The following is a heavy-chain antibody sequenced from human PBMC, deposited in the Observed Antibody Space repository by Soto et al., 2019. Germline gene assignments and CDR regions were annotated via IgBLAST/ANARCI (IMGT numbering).Heavy chain of an antibody. Sequence: ASVKVSCKASGYTFTSYGISWVRQAPGQGLEWMGWISAYNGNTNYAQKLQGRVTMTTDTSTSTAYMELRSLRSDDTAVYYCARGPPSYYDSSGYYKCFDYWGQGTLVTVSS. D-gene: IGHD3-22*01. J-gene: IGHJ4*02. CDR2: ISAYNGNT. V-gene: IGHV1-18*01. CDR1: GYTFTSYG. CDR3: ARGPPSYYDSSGYYKCFDY.